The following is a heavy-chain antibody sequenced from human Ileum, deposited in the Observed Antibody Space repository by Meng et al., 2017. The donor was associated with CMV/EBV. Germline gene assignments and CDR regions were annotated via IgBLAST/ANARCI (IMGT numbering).Heavy chain of an antibody. CDR1: GYKFTHYW. J-gene: IGHJ4*02. D-gene: IGHD2-2*01. V-gene: IGHV5-51*01. Sequence: GESLKISCKGSGYKFTHYWIGWVRQLPGKGLEWMGIIYSGDSDTRYSPSFQGQVTISADKSISTAYLQWGSLKASDTAMYYCEKHSDEIPAAVDWGQETLVTVSS. CDR3: EKHSDEIPAAVD. CDR2: IYSGDSDT.